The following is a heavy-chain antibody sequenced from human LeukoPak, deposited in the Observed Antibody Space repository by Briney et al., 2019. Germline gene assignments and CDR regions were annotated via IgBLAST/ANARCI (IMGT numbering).Heavy chain of an antibody. CDR1: GGSISRYY. J-gene: IGHJ3*02. Sequence: PSETLSLTCTVSGGSISRYYWSWIRQSPGKGLQWIGYIYYSGSTNYNPSLKSRATISVDTSKNQFSLKLSSVTAADTAVYYCARDGRFGEDAFDIWGQGTMVTVSS. D-gene: IGHD3-10*01. V-gene: IGHV4-59*12. CDR3: ARDGRFGEDAFDI. CDR2: IYYSGST.